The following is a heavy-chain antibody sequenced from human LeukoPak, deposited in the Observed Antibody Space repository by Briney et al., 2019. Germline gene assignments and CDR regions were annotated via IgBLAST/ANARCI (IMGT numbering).Heavy chain of an antibody. CDR3: ARASLHAFDI. CDR1: GFTFSSYS. Sequence: PGGSLRLSCAASGFTFSSYSMNWVRQAPGKGLEWVSYISSSSSTIYYADSVKRRFTIYRDNAKNSLYLQMNSLRAEDTAVYYCARASLHAFDIWGQGTMVTVSS. D-gene: IGHD2-2*01. J-gene: IGHJ3*02. V-gene: IGHV3-48*01. CDR2: ISSSSSTI.